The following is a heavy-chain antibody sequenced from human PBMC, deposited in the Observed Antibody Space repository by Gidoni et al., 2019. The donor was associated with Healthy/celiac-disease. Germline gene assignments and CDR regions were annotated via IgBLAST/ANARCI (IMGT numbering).Heavy chain of an antibody. CDR3: ASEDFWSGSKYFDY. J-gene: IGHJ4*02. D-gene: IGHD3-3*01. CDR1: GFTFRSYE. V-gene: IGHV3-48*03. CDR2: ISSSGSTI. Sequence: EVQLVESGGGLVQPGGPLRLSCASSGFTFRSYEMNWVRQAPGKGLEWVSYISSSGSTIYYADSVKGRFTISRDNAKNSLYLQMNSLRAEDTAVYYCASEDFWSGSKYFDYWGQGTLVTVSS.